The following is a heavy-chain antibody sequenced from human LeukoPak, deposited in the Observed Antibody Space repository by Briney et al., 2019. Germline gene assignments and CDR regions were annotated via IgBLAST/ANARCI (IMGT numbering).Heavy chain of an antibody. D-gene: IGHD4-17*01. CDR3: ARDRLTYGDHDY. Sequence: GGSLRLSCAASGFTFSSYGMNWVRQAPGKGLEWVSSISSSSSYIYYADSVKGRFTISRDNAKNSLYLQMNSLRAEDTAVYYCARDRLTYGDHDYWGQGTLVAVSS. CDR1: GFTFSSYG. CDR2: ISSSSSYI. V-gene: IGHV3-21*01. J-gene: IGHJ4*02.